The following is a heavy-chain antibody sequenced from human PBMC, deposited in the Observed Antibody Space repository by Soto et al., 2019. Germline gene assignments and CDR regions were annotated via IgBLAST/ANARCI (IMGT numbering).Heavy chain of an antibody. D-gene: IGHD2-15*01. V-gene: IGHV1-3*01. CDR1: GYTFTNYA. CDR2: INSGNGNT. Sequence: ASEKLSCTASGYTFTNYAVHWVRQAPGQRLEWMGWINSGNGNTKYSQKFQGRVTIARDTSASTAYMELSSLRSEDTAVYYCARDRRDGRVPIVSCGMRGCGQGTTVT. J-gene: IGHJ6*02. CDR3: ARDRRDGRVPIVSCGMRG.